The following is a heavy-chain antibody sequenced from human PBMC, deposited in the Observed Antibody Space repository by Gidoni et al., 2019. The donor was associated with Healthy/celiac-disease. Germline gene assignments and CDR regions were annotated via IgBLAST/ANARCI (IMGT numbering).Heavy chain of an antibody. V-gene: IGHV1-3*01. CDR2: INAGNGNT. CDR1: GYTFTIYA. D-gene: IGHD2-15*01. Sequence: QVQLVQSGAEGKKPGASVKVSCKASGYTFTIYAMHWEPQAPGQRLEWMGWINAGNGNTKYSQKFQGRATITRDTSASTAYMELSSLRSEDTAVYYCARAAKGVVAATYIYWGQGTLVTVSS. CDR3: ARAAKGVVAATYIY. J-gene: IGHJ4*02.